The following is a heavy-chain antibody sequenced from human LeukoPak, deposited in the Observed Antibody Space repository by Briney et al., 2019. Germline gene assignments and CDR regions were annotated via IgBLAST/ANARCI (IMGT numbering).Heavy chain of an antibody. V-gene: IGHV4-4*02. D-gene: IGHD3-10*01. CDR1: GFSISSGNW. CDR2: IYHSGIT. CDR3: ARDVRGVFNY. J-gene: IGHJ4*02. Sequence: ASGTLSLTCAVSGFSISSGNWWSWVRQPPGKWMEWIGEIYHSGITNYNPSLESRVTITVDKYKNQFSLKLSCLTAADTAVYSCARDVRGVFNYWGQGTLVTVSS.